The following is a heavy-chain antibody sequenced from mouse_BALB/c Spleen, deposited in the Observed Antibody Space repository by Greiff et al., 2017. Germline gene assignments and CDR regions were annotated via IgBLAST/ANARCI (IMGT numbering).Heavy chain of an antibody. Sequence: EVKLMESGGGLVKPGGSLKLSCAASGFTFSDYYMYWVRQTPEKRLEWVATISDGGSYTYYPDSVKGRFTISRDNAKNNLYLQMSSLKSEDTAMYYCARDLRLRHAYWGQGTLVTVSA. CDR2: ISDGGSYT. D-gene: IGHD2-4*01. V-gene: IGHV5-4*02. CDR1: GFTFSDYY. CDR3: ARDLRLRHAY. J-gene: IGHJ3*01.